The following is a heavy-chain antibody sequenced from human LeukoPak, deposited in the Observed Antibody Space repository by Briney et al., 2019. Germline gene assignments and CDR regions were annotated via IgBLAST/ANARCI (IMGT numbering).Heavy chain of an antibody. V-gene: IGHV3-23*01. D-gene: IGHD3-3*01. CDR2: ISGSGGST. J-gene: IGHJ4*02. CDR1: GFTFSSYA. Sequence: GGSLRLSCAASGFTFSSYAMSWVRQAPGKGLEWVSAISGSGGSTYYADSVKGRFTISRDNSKNTLYLQMNSLRAEDTAVYYCAEEFEYDFWSGSDYWGQGTLVTVSS. CDR3: AEEFEYDFWSGSDY.